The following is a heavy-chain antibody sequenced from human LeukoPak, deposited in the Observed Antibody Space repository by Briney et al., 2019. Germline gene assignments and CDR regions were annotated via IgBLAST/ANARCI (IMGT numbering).Heavy chain of an antibody. D-gene: IGHD6-13*01. Sequence: GGSLRLSCAGSGFTFSTFSRSWMSWARQAPGKRLEWVSSISSSSSYIYYADSVKGRFTISRDNAKNSLYLQMNSLRAEDTAVYYCARGSVAAAGELWNYWGQGTLVTVSS. V-gene: IGHV3-21*01. CDR2: ISSSSSYI. CDR1: GFTFSTFSRSW. CDR3: ARGSVAAAGELWNY. J-gene: IGHJ4*02.